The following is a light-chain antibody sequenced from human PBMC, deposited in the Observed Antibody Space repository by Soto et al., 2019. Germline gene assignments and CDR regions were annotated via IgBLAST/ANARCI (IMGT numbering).Light chain of an antibody. J-gene: IGKJ1*01. Sequence: DIQMTQSPSSLSASVGDTVTLTCRASQNIGIYLNWYHQKPGKAPKLLIFAASTLHSGVPSRFSGSGSGTDFTLTIGSLQPEEFATDYCQQSQSTPRTVGQGTKVAIK. CDR2: AAS. CDR1: QNIGIY. CDR3: QQSQSTPRT. V-gene: IGKV1-39*01.